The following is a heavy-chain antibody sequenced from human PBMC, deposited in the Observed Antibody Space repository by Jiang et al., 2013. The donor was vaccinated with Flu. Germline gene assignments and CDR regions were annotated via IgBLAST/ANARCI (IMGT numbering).Heavy chain of an antibody. CDR2: IYYSGST. Sequence: LLKPSETLSLTCTVSGGSIRSFYWTWVRQPPGKGLEWIGYIYYSGSTNYNPSLKSRVTMSVDTSRNQFSLRLSSVTAADTAVYYCVKLSHMTPDTFHIWGQGTMVTVSS. J-gene: IGHJ3*02. CDR3: VKLSHMTPDTFHI. CDR1: GGSIRSFY. V-gene: IGHV4-59*08.